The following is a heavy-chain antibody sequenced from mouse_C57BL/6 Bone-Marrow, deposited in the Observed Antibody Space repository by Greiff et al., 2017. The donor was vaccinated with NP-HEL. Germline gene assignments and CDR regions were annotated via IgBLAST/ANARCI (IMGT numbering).Heavy chain of an antibody. CDR2: INPNNGGT. D-gene: IGHD2-4*01. CDR3: ASSYYDYQAWFAY. CDR1: GYTFTDYN. Sequence: EVQLQQSGPELVKPGASVKMSCKASGYTFTDYNMHWVKQSHGKSLEWIGYINPNNGGTSYNQKFKGKATLTVNKSSSTAYMELRSLTSEDSAVYYCASSYYDYQAWFAYWGQGTLVTVSA. J-gene: IGHJ3*01. V-gene: IGHV1-22*01.